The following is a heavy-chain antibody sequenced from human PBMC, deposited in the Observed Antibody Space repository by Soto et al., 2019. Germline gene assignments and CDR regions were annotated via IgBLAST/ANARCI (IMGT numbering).Heavy chain of an antibody. CDR2: ISGSGGST. CDR3: AKDGPYEVGYSSSWYGY. CDR1: GFTFSSYA. D-gene: IGHD6-13*01. J-gene: IGHJ4*02. Sequence: EVQLLESGGGLVQPGGSLRLSCAASGFTFSSYAMSWVRQAPGKGLEWVSAISGSGGSTYYADSVKGRFTISRDNSKNTLYLQMNSLRAEDTAVYYCAKDGPYEVGYSSSWYGYWGQGTLVTVSS. V-gene: IGHV3-23*01.